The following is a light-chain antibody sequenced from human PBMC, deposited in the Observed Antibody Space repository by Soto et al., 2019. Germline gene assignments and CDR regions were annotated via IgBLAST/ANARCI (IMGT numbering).Light chain of an antibody. V-gene: IGKV4-1*01. J-gene: IGKJ4*01. CDR2: WAS. CDR1: QSVLYSSNNKNY. CDR3: QQYYSTPLT. Sequence: DIVMTQSPDSLAVSLGERATINCKSRQSVLYSSNNKNYLTWYQQKPGQPPKXLIYWASTRESGVPDRFSGSGSGTDSTLTISSLQAEDVAVYYCQQYYSTPLTFGGGTKV.